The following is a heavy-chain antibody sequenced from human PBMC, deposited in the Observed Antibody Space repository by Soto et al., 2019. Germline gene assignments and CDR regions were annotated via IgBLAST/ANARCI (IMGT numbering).Heavy chain of an antibody. D-gene: IGHD5-12*01. CDR1: GYTFSNYA. V-gene: IGHV1-18*01. J-gene: IGHJ6*03. CDR2: ISAYNGNT. CDR3: ARESGGATATLDYYYFYMDV. Sequence: GASVKVSCKASGYTFSNYAISWVRQGPGQGLEWMGWISAYNGNTNYAQRLQGRVTMTTDTSTSTAYMELRSLRSDDTAVYYCARESGGATATLDYYYFYMDVWGKGTTVTVSS.